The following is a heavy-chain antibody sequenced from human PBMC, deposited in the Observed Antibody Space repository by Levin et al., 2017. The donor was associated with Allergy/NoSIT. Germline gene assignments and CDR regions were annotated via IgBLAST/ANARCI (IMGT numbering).Heavy chain of an antibody. D-gene: IGHD2-15*01. V-gene: IGHV3-23*01. Sequence: GESLKISCAASGFTFSSYAMSWVRQAPGKGLEWVSAISGSGGSTYYADSVKGRFTISRDNSKNTLYLQMNSLRAEDTAVYYCAKDRGLLLQEGSDYWGQGTLVTVSS. CDR1: GFTFSSYA. CDR2: ISGSGGST. J-gene: IGHJ4*02. CDR3: AKDRGLLLQEGSDY.